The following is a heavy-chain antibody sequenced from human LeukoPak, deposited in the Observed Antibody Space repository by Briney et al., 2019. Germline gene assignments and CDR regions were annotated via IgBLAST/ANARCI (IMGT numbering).Heavy chain of an antibody. Sequence: GGSLRLSCAASGFTFSNAWMNWVRQAPGKGLEWVGCIKSKTDGGTTDYAAPVKGRFTISRDDSKNTLYLQMNSLKTEDTAVYYCTTDTSYGDYGIDYWGQGTLVTVSS. V-gene: IGHV3-15*07. CDR1: GFTFSNAW. CDR2: IKSKTDGGTT. D-gene: IGHD4-17*01. J-gene: IGHJ4*02. CDR3: TTDTSYGDYGIDY.